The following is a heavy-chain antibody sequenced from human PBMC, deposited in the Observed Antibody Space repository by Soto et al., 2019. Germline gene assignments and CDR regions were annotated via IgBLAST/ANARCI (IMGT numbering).Heavy chain of an antibody. CDR1: GYTLTELS. V-gene: IGHV1-24*01. CDR3: ARGVSSSWYRYYYYYMDV. Sequence: ASVKVSCKVSGYTLTELSMHWVRQAPGKGLEWMGCFDPEDGETGYAQKFQGRVTMTRNTSISTAYMELSSLRSEDTAVYYCARGVSSSWYRYYYYYMDVWGKGTTVTVSS. J-gene: IGHJ6*03. CDR2: FDPEDGET. D-gene: IGHD6-13*01.